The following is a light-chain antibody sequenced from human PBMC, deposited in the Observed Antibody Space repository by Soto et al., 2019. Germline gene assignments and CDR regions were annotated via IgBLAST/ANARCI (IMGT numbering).Light chain of an antibody. V-gene: IGKV1-9*01. CDR3: QQLYSYPPT. CDR2: AAS. CDR1: QGTSSY. Sequence: IQLTQSPSSLSASIGDRVTITCRASQGTSSYLAWYQQKPGKSPNLLIYAASTLQRGVPSRFSGSGSGTDFTLTITSLQPEDFATYYCQQLYSYPPTFGGGTNVEIK. J-gene: IGKJ4*01.